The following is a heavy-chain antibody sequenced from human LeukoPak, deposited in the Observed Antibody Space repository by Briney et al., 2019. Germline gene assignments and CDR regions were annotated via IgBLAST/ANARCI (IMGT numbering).Heavy chain of an antibody. Sequence: SETLSLTCTVSGGSISRYYWSWIRQPPGQGLEWIGYIYYSGSTSYNPSLKSRVTISLDTSRTQFSLELASVTAADTAVYYCARIRGWEGSRYYYYYYMDVWGKGTTVTVSS. J-gene: IGHJ6*03. CDR3: ARIRGWEGSRYYYYYYMDV. CDR2: IYYSGST. CDR1: GGSISRYY. V-gene: IGHV4-59*01. D-gene: IGHD1-26*01.